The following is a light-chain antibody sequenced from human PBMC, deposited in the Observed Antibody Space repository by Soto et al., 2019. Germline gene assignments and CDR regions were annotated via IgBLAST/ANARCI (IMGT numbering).Light chain of an antibody. CDR1: SSDVGGYNY. Sequence: QSVLTQPRSVSGSPGQSVTISCTGTSSDVGGYNYVSWYQQHPGKAPKLMIYDVTKRPSGVPDRFSGSKSDNTASLTISGLQAEDEADYYCCSYAGSYVVFGGGTQLTVL. V-gene: IGLV2-11*01. CDR2: DVT. CDR3: CSYAGSYVV. J-gene: IGLJ2*01.